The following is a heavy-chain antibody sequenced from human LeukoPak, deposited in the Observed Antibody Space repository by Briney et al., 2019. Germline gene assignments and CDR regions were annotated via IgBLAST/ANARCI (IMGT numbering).Heavy chain of an antibody. V-gene: IGHV4-39*07. CDR2: IYYSGST. CDR3: ARDPTGITMNY. D-gene: IGHD3-22*01. CDR1: GDSISSSSYY. Sequence: SETLSLTCTGSGDSISSSSYYWGWIRQPPGKGLEWIGSIYYSGSTYYNPSLKSRVTISVDTSKNQFSLKLSSVTAADTAVYYCARDPTGITMNYWGQVTLVTVSS. J-gene: IGHJ4*02.